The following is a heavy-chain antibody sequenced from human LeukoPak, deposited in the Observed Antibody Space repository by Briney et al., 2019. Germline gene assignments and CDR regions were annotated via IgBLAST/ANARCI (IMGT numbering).Heavy chain of an antibody. D-gene: IGHD1-26*01. J-gene: IGHJ4*02. CDR1: GFTFLSYA. Sequence: PGGSLRLSCSASGFTFLSYAMHWVRQAPGKGLEYVSATSSDGGSTYYADSVKGRFTISRDNSKNTLYLQMSSLRAEDTAVYYCVKGGGSYKVPFDYWGQGTLVTVSS. CDR3: VKGGGSYKVPFDY. CDR2: TSSDGGST. V-gene: IGHV3-64D*06.